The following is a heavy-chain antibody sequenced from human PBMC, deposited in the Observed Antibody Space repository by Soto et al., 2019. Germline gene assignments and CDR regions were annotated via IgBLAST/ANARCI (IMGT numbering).Heavy chain of an antibody. CDR2: IYPGDSDT. CDR3: ARARIAVAGTFYYGMDV. CDR1: GYSFTSYW. V-gene: IGHV5-51*01. Sequence: GESLKISCKGSGYSFTSYWIGWVRQMPGKGLEWMGIIYPGDSDTRYSPSFQGQVTISADKSISTAYLQWSSLKASDTAIYYCARARIAVAGTFYYGMDVWGQGTTVTVSS. D-gene: IGHD6-19*01. J-gene: IGHJ6*02.